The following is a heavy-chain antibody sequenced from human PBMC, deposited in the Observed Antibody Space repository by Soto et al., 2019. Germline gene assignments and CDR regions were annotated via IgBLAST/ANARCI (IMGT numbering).Heavy chain of an antibody. CDR3: AHRPPQRAVAGQNWFDP. Sequence: QITLKESGPTLVKPTQTLTLTCTFSGFSLGTSGVGVGWIRQPPGKALEWLALIYWDDDKRYSPSLKSRLTITKXXSXNXXVLTMTNMDPVDTATYYCAHRPPQRAVAGQNWFDPWGQGTLVTVSS. V-gene: IGHV2-5*02. D-gene: IGHD6-19*01. J-gene: IGHJ5*02. CDR2: IYWDDDK. CDR1: GFSLGTSGVG.